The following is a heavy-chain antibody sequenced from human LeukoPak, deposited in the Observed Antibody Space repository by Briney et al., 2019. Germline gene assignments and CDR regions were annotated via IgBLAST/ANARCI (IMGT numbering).Heavy chain of an antibody. J-gene: IGHJ4*02. D-gene: IGHD6-6*01. CDR1: GYSFNSYW. CDR2: IYPGDSDT. Sequence: GESLKISCKASGYSFNSYWIGWVRQMPGKGLEWMGIIYPGDSDTTYSPSFQGQVTISGDKSINTAYLQWNSLKASDTAMYYCARQLYSSSSGFDYWGQGTLVTVSS. CDR3: ARQLYSSSSGFDY. V-gene: IGHV5-51*01.